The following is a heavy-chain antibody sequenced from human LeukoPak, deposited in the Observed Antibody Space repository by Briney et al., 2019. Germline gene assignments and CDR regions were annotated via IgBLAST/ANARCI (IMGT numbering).Heavy chain of an antibody. CDR1: GGSINSYY. J-gene: IGHJ2*01. V-gene: IGHV4-59*01. CDR2: IYSSGST. Sequence: SETLSLTCTVSGGSINSYYWSWIRQSPGKGLEWIGYIYSSGSTNYNPSLKSRVIISVDTPNNHFSLKLSSVTAADTAIYYCARDTSGWSNNWYFDLWGRGTLVTVSS. D-gene: IGHD6-19*01. CDR3: ARDTSGWSNNWYFDL.